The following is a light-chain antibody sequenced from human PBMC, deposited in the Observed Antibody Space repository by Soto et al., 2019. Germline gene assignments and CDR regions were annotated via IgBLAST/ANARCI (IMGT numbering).Light chain of an antibody. J-gene: IGKJ4*01. Sequence: DIQLTQSPSFLSASVGDRVTITCRASQGFSSDLAWYQLKPAKAPKLLIYRVSTLQSGVPSRFSGSGSGTGVTLQISGLQPEDSANYYCQKVNSYPLTFGGGTKVEIK. CDR2: RVS. CDR3: QKVNSYPLT. V-gene: IGKV1-9*01. CDR1: QGFSSD.